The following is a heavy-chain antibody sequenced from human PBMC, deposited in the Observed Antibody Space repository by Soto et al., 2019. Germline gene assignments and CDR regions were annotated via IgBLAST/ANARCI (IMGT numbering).Heavy chain of an antibody. CDR1: GFTFSSYA. CDR3: AREDTAMAKEAYYYGMDV. Sequence: GGSLRLSCAASGFTFSSYAMHWVRQAPGKGLEWVAVISYDGSNKYYADSVKGRFTISRDNSKNTLYLQMNSLRAEDTAVYYCAREDTAMAKEAYYYGMDVWGQGTTVTVSS. D-gene: IGHD5-18*01. CDR2: ISYDGSNK. V-gene: IGHV3-30-3*01. J-gene: IGHJ6*02.